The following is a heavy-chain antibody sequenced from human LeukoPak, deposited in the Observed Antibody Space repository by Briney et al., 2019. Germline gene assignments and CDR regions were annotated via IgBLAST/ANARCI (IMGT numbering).Heavy chain of an antibody. V-gene: IGHV1-24*01. CDR2: FDPEDGET. CDR1: GYTLTELS. Sequence: ASVNDSCKVSGYTLTELSMHWVRQAPGKGLEWMGGFDPEDGETIYAQKFQGRVTMPEDTSTDTPYMELRSLRSEDTAVYYCATFYDREGKFDYWGEGTLVTVSS. J-gene: IGHJ4*02. CDR3: ATFYDREGKFDY. D-gene: IGHD3-22*01.